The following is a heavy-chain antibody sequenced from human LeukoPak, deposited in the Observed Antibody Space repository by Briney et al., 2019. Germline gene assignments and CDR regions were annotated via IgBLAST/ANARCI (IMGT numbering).Heavy chain of an antibody. CDR2: IHQSGST. Sequence: ASETLSLTCAVDGGSFSGYYWSWIRQPPGKGLEWIGGIHQSGSTNFNPSLKSRVSISADSSKNQFSLKLSSVTAADTAVYYCAGGGSGWPTSVVVDYWGQGTLVTVSS. V-gene: IGHV4-34*01. J-gene: IGHJ4*02. CDR3: AGGGSGWPTSVVVDY. CDR1: GGSFSGYY. D-gene: IGHD6-19*01.